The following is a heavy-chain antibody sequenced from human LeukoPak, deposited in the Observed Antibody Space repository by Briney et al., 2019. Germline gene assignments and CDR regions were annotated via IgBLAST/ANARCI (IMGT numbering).Heavy chain of an antibody. CDR2: IKQDGSEI. CDR1: GFTFSDYW. Sequence: YPGGSLRLSCAASGFTFSDYWMTWVRQAPGKGLERVANIKQDGSEIYYVDSVKGRFTVSRDNAKNSLFLQMNSLRDEDTAVYYCAAGDASDIWGQGTMVTVSS. CDR3: AAGDASDI. J-gene: IGHJ3*02. V-gene: IGHV3-7*01.